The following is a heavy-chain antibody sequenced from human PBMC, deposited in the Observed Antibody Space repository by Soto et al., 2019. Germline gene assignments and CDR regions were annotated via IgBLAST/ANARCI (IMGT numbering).Heavy chain of an antibody. CDR3: ATDRDYDVLTGYYKPFAY. CDR2: FDPEDVET. V-gene: IGHV1-24*01. CDR1: GYTLTELS. D-gene: IGHD3-9*01. J-gene: IGHJ4*02. Sequence: ASVKVSCKVSGYTLTELSMHWVRQAPGKGLEWMGGFDPEDVETIYAQKIQGRVTMTEDTSTDTAYMELSSLRSEDTAVYYCATDRDYDVLTGYYKPFAYWGQGTLVTVSS.